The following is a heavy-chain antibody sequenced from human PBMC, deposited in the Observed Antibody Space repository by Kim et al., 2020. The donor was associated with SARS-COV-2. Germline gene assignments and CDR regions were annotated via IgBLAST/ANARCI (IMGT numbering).Heavy chain of an antibody. CDR1: GLTFSSYG. CDR2: ISYDGSNK. CDR3: AKDGSGSYYNVPGYYGMDV. V-gene: IGHV3-30*18. Sequence: GGSLRLSCAASGLTFSSYGMHWVRQAPGKGLEWVAVISYDGSNKYYADSVKGRFTISRDNSKNTLYLQMNSLRAEDTAVYYCAKDGSGSYYNVPGYYGMDVWGQGTTVTVSS. J-gene: IGHJ6*02. D-gene: IGHD3-10*01.